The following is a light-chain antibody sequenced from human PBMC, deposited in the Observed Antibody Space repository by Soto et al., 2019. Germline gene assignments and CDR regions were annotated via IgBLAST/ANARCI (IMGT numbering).Light chain of an antibody. J-gene: IGLJ2*01. V-gene: IGLV1-44*01. CDR1: NSNIGVNT. CDR2: TNN. Sequence: QSVLTQPPSASGTPGQRVTISCSGSNSNIGVNTVFWYQQLPGTAPKLLIYTNNQRPSGVPDRFSGSKSGTSASLAISGLQSEDEADYYCAAWDDSLSGPGFGGGTKLTVL. CDR3: AAWDDSLSGPG.